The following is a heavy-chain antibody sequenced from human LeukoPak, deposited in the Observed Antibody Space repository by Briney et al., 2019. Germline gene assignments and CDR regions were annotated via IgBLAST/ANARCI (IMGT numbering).Heavy chain of an antibody. J-gene: IGHJ5*02. D-gene: IGHD6-19*01. CDR1: GYTFTSYG. V-gene: IGHV1-69*13. CDR2: IIPIFGTA. Sequence: ASVKVSCKASGYTFTSYGISWVRQAPGQGLEWMGGIIPIFGTANYAQKFQGRVTITADESTSTAYMELSSLRSEDTAVYYCARDGIPGIAVAGNWFDPWGQGTLVTVSS. CDR3: ARDGIPGIAVAGNWFDP.